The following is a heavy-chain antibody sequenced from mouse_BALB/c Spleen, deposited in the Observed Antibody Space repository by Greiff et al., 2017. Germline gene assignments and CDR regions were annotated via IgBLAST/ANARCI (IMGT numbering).Heavy chain of an antibody. V-gene: IGHV1-37*01. D-gene: IGHD1-1*01. CDR2: INPYNGDT. CDR3: GRGAYYGSSSFDY. Sequence: VQLKESGPELVKPGASVKISCKASGYSFTGYFMNWVKQSHGKSLEWIGRINPYNGDTFYNQKFKGKATLTVDKSSSTAHMELLSLTSEDSAVYYCGRGAYYGSSSFDYWGQGTTLTVSS. J-gene: IGHJ2*01. CDR1: GYSFTGYF.